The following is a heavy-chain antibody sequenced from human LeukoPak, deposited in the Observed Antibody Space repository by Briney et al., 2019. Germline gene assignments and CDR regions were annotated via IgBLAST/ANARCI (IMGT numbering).Heavy chain of an antibody. CDR3: ARALWYFDL. J-gene: IGHJ2*01. Sequence: SETLSLTCTVSGGSISSHYWSWIRQPPGKGPEWIGYIYYSGSTNYNPSLKSRVTISVDTSKNQFSLKLSSVTAADTAVYYCARALWYFDLWGRGTLVTVSS. CDR2: IYYSGST. CDR1: GGSISSHY. V-gene: IGHV4-59*11.